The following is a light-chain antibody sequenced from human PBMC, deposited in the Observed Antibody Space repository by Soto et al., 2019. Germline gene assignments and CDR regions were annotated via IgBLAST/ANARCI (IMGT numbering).Light chain of an antibody. CDR1: QSISSW. V-gene: IGKV1-5*03. J-gene: IGKJ1*01. CDR3: QQYNSYWT. Sequence: DIQMTQSPSTLSASVGDRVTITCRASQSISSWLAWYPQKPGKAPKLLIYKASSLESGVPSRFSGSGSGTEFTLTISSLQSDDIATYYCQQYNSYWTFGQGTKVEIK. CDR2: KAS.